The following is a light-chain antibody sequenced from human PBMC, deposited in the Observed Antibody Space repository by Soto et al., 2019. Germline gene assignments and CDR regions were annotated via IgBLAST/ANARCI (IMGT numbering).Light chain of an antibody. Sequence: LLTQSPSSVTPSGGDRVTISXRVSLGIDNSFTWYQQRQGXAPKXXXDCXSSLQRGGPSRLSGSGSATDFTLTISSLQPDDFAPYYCQQPQDHTSPFGQGTRLDIK. J-gene: IGKJ5*01. CDR2: CXS. CDR1: LGIDNS. V-gene: IGKV1-9*01. CDR3: QQPQDHTSP.